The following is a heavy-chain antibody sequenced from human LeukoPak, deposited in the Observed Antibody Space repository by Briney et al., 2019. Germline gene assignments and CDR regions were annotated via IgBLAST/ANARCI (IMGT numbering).Heavy chain of an antibody. V-gene: IGHV4-4*07. CDR2: IYTSGST. J-gene: IGHJ3*02. CDR3: AREASASSHFDWLPSVGAFDI. CDR1: GGAISDYY. D-gene: IGHD3-9*01. Sequence: PSETLSLTCTVSGGAISDYYWSWIRQPAGKGLEWIGRIYTSGSTNYNLSLKSRVTMSVDTSKNQFSLKLSSVTAADTAVYYCAREASASSHFDWLPSVGAFDIWGQGTMVTVSS.